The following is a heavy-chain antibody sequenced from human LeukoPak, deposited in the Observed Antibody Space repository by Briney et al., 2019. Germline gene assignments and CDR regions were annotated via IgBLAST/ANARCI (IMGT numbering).Heavy chain of an antibody. J-gene: IGHJ4*02. CDR3: AGTYYYDSSGYYHYSL. D-gene: IGHD3-22*01. CDR1: GASITSSKY. CDR2: VYHSGST. V-gene: IGHV4-4*02. Sequence: PSETLSLTCAVSGASITSSKYCSWVRQPPGKGLEWIGQVYHSGSTNYNPSLKSRVTISVDTSKNQFSLNLSSVTAADTAVYYCAGTYYYDSSGYYHYSLWGQGTLVTVSS.